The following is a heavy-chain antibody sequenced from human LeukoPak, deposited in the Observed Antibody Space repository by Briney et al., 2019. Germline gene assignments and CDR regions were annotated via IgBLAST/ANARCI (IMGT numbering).Heavy chain of an antibody. CDR2: ISSSSSYI. V-gene: IGHV3-21*01. CDR1: GFTFSSYS. CDR3: ARDCLATSYYYYYMDV. Sequence: GGSLRLSCAASGFTFSSYSMNWVRQAPGKGLEWVSSISSSSSYIYYADSVKGRFTISRDNAKNSLYLQMNSLRAEDTAVRYCARDCLATSYYYYYMDVWGKGTTVTVSS. D-gene: IGHD5-24*01. J-gene: IGHJ6*03.